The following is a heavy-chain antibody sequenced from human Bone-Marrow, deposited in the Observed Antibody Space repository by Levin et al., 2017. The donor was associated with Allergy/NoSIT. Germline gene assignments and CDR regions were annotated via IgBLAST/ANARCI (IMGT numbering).Heavy chain of an antibody. V-gene: IGHV3-30-3*01. CDR1: GFTFNTYA. CDR3: AGARFDIAVADRFYYFYGLDV. J-gene: IGHJ6*02. D-gene: IGHD6-19*01. CDR2: ISSDGNTE. Sequence: QAGGSLRLSCAASGFTFNTYAMHWVRQAPGKGPAWVALISSDGNTEYYADSVKGRFIISRDNSNNTVYLQMNRLRADDTALYYCAGARFDIAVADRFYYFYGLDVWGLGTTVTVSS.